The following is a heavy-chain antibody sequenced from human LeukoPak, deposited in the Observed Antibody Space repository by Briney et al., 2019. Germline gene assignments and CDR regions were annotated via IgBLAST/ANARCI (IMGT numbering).Heavy chain of an antibody. V-gene: IGHV3-30*04. Sequence: GRSLRLSCAAPGFTFSSYAMHWVRQAPGKGLEWVAVISYDGSNKYYADSVKGRFTISRDNSKNTLYLQMNSLRAEDTAVYYCARDLNYGSGSRYYYYYYYMDVWGKGTTVTVSS. CDR1: GFTFSSYA. CDR3: ARDLNYGSGSRYYYYYYYMDV. J-gene: IGHJ6*03. CDR2: ISYDGSNK. D-gene: IGHD3-10*01.